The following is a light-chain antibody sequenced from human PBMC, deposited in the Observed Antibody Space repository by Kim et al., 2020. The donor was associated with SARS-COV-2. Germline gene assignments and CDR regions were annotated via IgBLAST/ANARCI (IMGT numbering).Light chain of an antibody. Sequence: IQMTQSPSSLSASVGDRVTITCRTSQSISSHLNWYHQKPGRAPKLLIYAASTLQGGVPSRFSGSGSETDFTLTISSLQPEDFGTYFFQQSDITPFTFGPGTKVDIK. CDR2: AAS. V-gene: IGKV1-39*01. CDR3: QQSDITPFT. J-gene: IGKJ3*01. CDR1: QSISSH.